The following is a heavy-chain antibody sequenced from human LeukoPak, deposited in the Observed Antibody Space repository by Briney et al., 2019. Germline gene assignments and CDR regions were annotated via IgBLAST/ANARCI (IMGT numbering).Heavy chain of an antibody. D-gene: IGHD2-15*01. Sequence: SETLSLTCTVSGGSISSSSYYWGWIRQPPGKGLEWIGSIYYSGSTYYNPSLKSRVTISVDTSKNQFSLKLSSVTAADTAVYYCARVVAEGYCSGGSCYSDNWFDPWGQGTLVTVSS. CDR1: GGSISSSSYY. CDR2: IYYSGST. J-gene: IGHJ5*02. V-gene: IGHV4-39*07. CDR3: ARVVAEGYCSGGSCYSDNWFDP.